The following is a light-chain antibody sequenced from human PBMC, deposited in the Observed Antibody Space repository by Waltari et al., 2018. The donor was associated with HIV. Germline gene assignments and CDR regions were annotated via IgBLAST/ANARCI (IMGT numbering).Light chain of an antibody. J-gene: IGKJ4*01. CDR1: QSVSSTY. Sequence: EIVLTQSPGTLSLSPGERATLSCRASQSVSSTYLAWYQQKPGQAPRLLIYGVSRRATGIPDRFSGSGSGTDFTLTISRLEPEDFAVYFCQQYGSSLLTFGGGTKVEIK. CDR2: GVS. CDR3: QQYGSSLLT. V-gene: IGKV3-20*01.